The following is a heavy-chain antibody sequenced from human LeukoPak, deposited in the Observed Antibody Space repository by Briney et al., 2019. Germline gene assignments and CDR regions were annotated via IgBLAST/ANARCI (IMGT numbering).Heavy chain of an antibody. CDR2: ISAYNGNT. CDR3: AREGRADRGHRDFDY. D-gene: IGHD2-21*01. V-gene: IGHV1-18*01. Sequence: ASVKVSCKASGYTFTSYGISWVRQAPGQGLEWMGCISAYNGNTNYAQKLQGRVTMTTDTSTSTAYMELRSLRCDDTAVYSCAREGRADRGHRDFDYWGQGTLVTVSS. CDR1: GYTFTSYG. J-gene: IGHJ4*02.